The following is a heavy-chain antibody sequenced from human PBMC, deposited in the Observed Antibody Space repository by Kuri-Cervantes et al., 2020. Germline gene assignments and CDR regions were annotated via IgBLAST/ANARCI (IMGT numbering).Heavy chain of an antibody. Sequence: GESLKISCTASGFTFNNYALSWVRQAPGKGLEWVSAISGSGDSTYYADSVEGRFTISRDNSKSTLYLHMNSLRAEDTALYYCATSPNYYDSPWFDPWGQGTLVTVSS. D-gene: IGHD3-22*01. CDR1: GFTFNNYA. J-gene: IGHJ5*02. CDR3: ATSPNYYDSPWFDP. V-gene: IGHV3-23*01. CDR2: ISGSGDST.